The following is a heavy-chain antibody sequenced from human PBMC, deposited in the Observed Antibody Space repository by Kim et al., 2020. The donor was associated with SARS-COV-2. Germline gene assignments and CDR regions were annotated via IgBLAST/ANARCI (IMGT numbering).Heavy chain of an antibody. Sequence: GGSLRLSCAASGFTFDDYAMHWVRQAPGKGLEWVSLISGDGGSTYYADSVKGRFTISRDNSKNSLYLQMNSLSTEDTALYYCAKQNYDFWSGPLFDPWGQGTLVTVSS. CDR2: ISGDGGST. J-gene: IGHJ5*02. V-gene: IGHV3-43*02. D-gene: IGHD3-3*01. CDR1: GFTFDDYA. CDR3: AKQNYDFWSGPLFDP.